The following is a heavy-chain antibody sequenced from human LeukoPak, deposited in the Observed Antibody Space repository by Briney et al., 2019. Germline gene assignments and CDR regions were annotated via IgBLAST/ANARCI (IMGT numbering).Heavy chain of an antibody. CDR1: GFTFSSYA. J-gene: IGHJ6*03. V-gene: IGHV3-30*04. CDR3: ARDPVATIFSSYFYYYMDV. D-gene: IGHD5-24*01. Sequence: PGGSLRLSCAASGFTFSSYAMHWVRQAPGKGLEWVAAISYDRSNEYYGDSVRGRFTISRDNSKNTLYLQMNSLRPEDTAVYYCARDPVATIFSSYFYYYMDVWGKGTTVTVSS. CDR2: ISYDRSNE.